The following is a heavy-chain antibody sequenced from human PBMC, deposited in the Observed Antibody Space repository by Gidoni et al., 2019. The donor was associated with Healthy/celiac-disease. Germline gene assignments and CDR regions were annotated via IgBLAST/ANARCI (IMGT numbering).Heavy chain of an antibody. CDR3: ARPPIVGATTLTAFDI. CDR1: GYSFTSYW. J-gene: IGHJ3*02. Sequence: VQLVQSGAEVKKHGESLKISCKGSGYSFTSYWIGWVRQMPGKGLEWMGIIYPGDSDTRYSPSFQGQVTISADKSISTAYLQWSSLKASDTAMYYCARPPIVGATTLTAFDIWGQGTMVTVSS. D-gene: IGHD1-26*01. V-gene: IGHV5-51*01. CDR2: IYPGDSDT.